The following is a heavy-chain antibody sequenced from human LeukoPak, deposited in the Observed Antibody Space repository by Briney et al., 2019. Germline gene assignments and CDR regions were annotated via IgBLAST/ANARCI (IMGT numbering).Heavy chain of an antibody. V-gene: IGHV4-34*01. CDR3: ARASHYSSSYLFAG. J-gene: IGHJ4*02. D-gene: IGHD6-6*01. CDR2: IHHSEIT. CDR1: GGSFTGYY. Sequence: SETLSLTCAVYGGSFTGYYWTWIRQPPTKGRDRTGKIHHSEITNYNPSLKNRFTISVYTAKQLFSLDLHSVTTADTAVYYSARASHYSSSYLFAGWGQEALVTVCS.